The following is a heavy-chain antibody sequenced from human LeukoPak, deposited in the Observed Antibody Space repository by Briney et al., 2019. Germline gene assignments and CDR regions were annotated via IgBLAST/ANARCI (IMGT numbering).Heavy chain of an antibody. CDR1: GYSISSGYY. CDR3: ARDEWGSSSNVLDY. Sequence: SETLSLTCTVSGYSISSGYYWGWIRQPPGKGLEWIGNIYHSGSTYYNPSLKGRVTISVDTSKNQFSLKLSSVTAADTAVYYCARDEWGSSSNVLDYWGQGTLVTVSS. D-gene: IGHD6-13*01. J-gene: IGHJ4*02. CDR2: IYHSGST. V-gene: IGHV4-38-2*02.